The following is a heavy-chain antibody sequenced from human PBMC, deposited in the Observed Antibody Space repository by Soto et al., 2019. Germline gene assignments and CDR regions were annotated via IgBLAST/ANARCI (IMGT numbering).Heavy chain of an antibody. J-gene: IGHJ4*02. CDR1: GFNISTYG. V-gene: IGHV3-33*01. CDR3: ARAISSVTYYDSIGY. Sequence: QVKLVESGGGVVQPGTSLRLSCEASGFNISTYGMHWVRQAPGKGLQWLAFIWYDGSNQHYAASVKGRLTIARDNPKNTLYLQMTNLRADDTAVYHCARAISSVTYYDSIGYWGRGTLVTVSS. CDR2: IWYDGSNQ. D-gene: IGHD1-26*01.